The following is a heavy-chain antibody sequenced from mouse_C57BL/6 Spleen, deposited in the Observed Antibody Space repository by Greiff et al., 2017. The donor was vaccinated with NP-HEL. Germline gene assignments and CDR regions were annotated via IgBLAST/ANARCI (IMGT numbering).Heavy chain of an antibody. CDR3: ARARSIIVAAGGDMDY. V-gene: IGHV1-54*01. D-gene: IGHD1-1*01. J-gene: IGHJ4*01. Sequence: VQLQQSGAELVRPGTSVKLSCEASGYAFTDYFINWVKQRPGQGLEWIAVIYPGSGSTYYNEKFKGKATLTAEKSSSTAYMQLSSLTSEDSAVYFCARARSIIVAAGGDMDYWGQGTSLTVSS. CDR2: IYPGSGST. CDR1: GYAFTDYF.